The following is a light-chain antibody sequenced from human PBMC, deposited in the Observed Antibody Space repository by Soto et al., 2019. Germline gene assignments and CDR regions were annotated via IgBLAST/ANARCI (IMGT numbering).Light chain of an antibody. J-gene: IGLJ1*01. CDR2: DVS. CDR1: SSDVGVYNY. Sequence: QSALTQPASVSGSPGQSITISCTGTSSDVGVYNYVSWYQQHPGKAPKLMIYDVSNRPSGVSNRFSGPKSGNTASLTISGLQAEDEADYYCSSYTSSSTLCVFGTGTKVTVL. V-gene: IGLV2-14*01. CDR3: SSYTSSSTLCV.